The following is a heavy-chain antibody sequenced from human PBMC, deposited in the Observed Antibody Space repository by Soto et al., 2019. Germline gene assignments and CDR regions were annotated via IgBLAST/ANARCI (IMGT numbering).Heavy chain of an antibody. V-gene: IGHV4-39*01. J-gene: IGHJ4*02. CDR3: ARHYGGNSY. CDR2: IYYSGST. D-gene: IGHD4-17*01. Sequence: SETLSLTCTVSGGSISSSSYYWGWIRQPPGKGLEWIGSIYYSGSTYYNPSLKSRVTISVDTSKNQFSLKLSSVTAADTAVYYCARHYGGNSYWGQGTLVTVSS. CDR1: GGSISSSSYY.